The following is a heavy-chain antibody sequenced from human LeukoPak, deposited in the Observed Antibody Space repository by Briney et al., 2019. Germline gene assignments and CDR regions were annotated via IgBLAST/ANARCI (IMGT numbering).Heavy chain of an antibody. J-gene: IGHJ3*02. CDR2: IIPILGIA. D-gene: IGHD3-22*01. Sequence: ASVKVSCKASGGTFSSYAISWVRQAPGQGLEWMGRIIPILGIANYAQKFQGRVTITADKSTCTAYMELSSLRSEDTAVYYCARRSYYYDSSGYQDAFDIWGQGTLVTVSS. CDR3: ARRSYYYDSSGYQDAFDI. V-gene: IGHV1-69*04. CDR1: GGTFSSYA.